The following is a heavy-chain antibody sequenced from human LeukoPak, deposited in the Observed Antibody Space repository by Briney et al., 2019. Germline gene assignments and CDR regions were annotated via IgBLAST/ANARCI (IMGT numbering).Heavy chain of an antibody. V-gene: IGHV3-23*01. CDR2: ISGSGDNT. D-gene: IGHD3-10*02. CDR1: GFTFSSYA. J-gene: IGHJ6*04. CDR3: AELGITMIGGV. Sequence: GGSLRLSCIVSGFTFSSYAMNWVRQAPGKGLEWVAVISGSGDNTYYADSVKGRFTISRDNSKNTLYLQMNSLRAEDTAVYYCAELGITMIGGVWGKGTTVTISS.